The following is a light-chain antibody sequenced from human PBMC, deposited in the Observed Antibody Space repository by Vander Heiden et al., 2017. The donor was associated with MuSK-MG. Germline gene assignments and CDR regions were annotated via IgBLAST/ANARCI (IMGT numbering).Light chain of an antibody. V-gene: IGLV2-14*03. CDR2: DVT. J-gene: IGLJ2*01. CDR1: SSDIGGGHTY. CDR3: SSYTTTGTVV. Sequence: QSVLTPPASVSGSPGQSITISCTGSSSDIGGGHTYVSWYQHHPGKAPKLLIFDVTSRPSGVSDRFSGSKSVNTASLTISGVQAEDEADYYCSSYTTTGTVVFGGGTKVTVL.